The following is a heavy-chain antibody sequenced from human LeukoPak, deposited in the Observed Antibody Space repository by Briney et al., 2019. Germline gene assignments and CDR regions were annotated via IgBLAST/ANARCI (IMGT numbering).Heavy chain of an antibody. CDR1: EFTFSSHW. D-gene: IGHD5-18*01. J-gene: IGHJ6*02. CDR2: IKEDGSEK. Sequence: GSLRLSCAASEFTFSSHWMSWVCQAPGKGLEWVANIKEDGSEKYYVDSVKGRFTISRDNAKDSLYLQMNSLRAEDTAVYYCCRRWLNYYYYGMDVWGQGTTVTVSS. V-gene: IGHV3-7*01. CDR3: CRRWLNYYYYGMDV.